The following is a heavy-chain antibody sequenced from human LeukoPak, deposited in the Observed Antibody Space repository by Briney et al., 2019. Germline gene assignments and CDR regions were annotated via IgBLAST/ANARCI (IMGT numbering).Heavy chain of an antibody. CDR1: GGSISSGDYY. CDR2: SYYSGST. Sequence: SETLSLTCTVSGGSISSGDYYWSWIRQPPGKGLEWIGYSYYSGSTYYNPSLKSRVTISVDTSKNQFSLKLSSVTAADTAVYYCARATAPSSPYWPAVPLFDYWGQGTLVTVSS. D-gene: IGHD2-15*01. CDR3: ARATAPSSPYWPAVPLFDY. J-gene: IGHJ4*02. V-gene: IGHV4-30-4*08.